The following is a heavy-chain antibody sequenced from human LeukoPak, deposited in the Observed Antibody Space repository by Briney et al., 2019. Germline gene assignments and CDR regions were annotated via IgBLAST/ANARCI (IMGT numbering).Heavy chain of an antibody. CDR3: ARDQFDSSGYKH. V-gene: IGHV1-69*05. CDR1: GGTFSIHA. D-gene: IGHD3-22*01. CDR2: IIPIFGTA. J-gene: IGHJ1*01. Sequence: SVTVSCKASGGTFSIHAISWVRQAPGQGLEWMGGIIPIFGTANYAQKFQGRVTITTDESTSTDYMELSSLRSEDTAVYYCARDQFDSSGYKHWGQGTLVTVSS.